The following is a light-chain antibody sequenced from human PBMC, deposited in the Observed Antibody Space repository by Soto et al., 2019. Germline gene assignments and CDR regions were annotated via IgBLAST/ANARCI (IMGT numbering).Light chain of an antibody. CDR2: DAS. Sequence: TVYTQSPTTLPLSPRERATLSCRVSQSVSSYLAGYQQKPGQAPRLLIYDASNRATGIPARFSGSGSGTDFTLTISSLEPEDFAVYYCQQYGSSPPLTFGQGTRLENK. CDR3: QQYGSSPPLT. J-gene: IGKJ5*01. V-gene: IGKV3-11*01. CDR1: QSVSSY.